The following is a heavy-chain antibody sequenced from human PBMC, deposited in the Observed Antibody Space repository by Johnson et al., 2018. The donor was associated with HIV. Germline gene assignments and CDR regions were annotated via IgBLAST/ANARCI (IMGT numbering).Heavy chain of an antibody. D-gene: IGHD4-17*01. J-gene: IGHJ3*02. V-gene: IGHV3-15*01. CDR2: IKSKTDGGTT. Sequence: EVQLVESGGGLVQPGGSLRLSCAASGFTVSSNYMSWVRQAPGKGLEWVGRIKSKTDGGTTDYAAPVKGRFTISRDDSKNTLYLQMNSLKTEDTAMYYCTTDLRVTTSLRAFDIWGQGTMVTVSS. CDR3: TTDLRVTTSLRAFDI. CDR1: GFTVSSNY.